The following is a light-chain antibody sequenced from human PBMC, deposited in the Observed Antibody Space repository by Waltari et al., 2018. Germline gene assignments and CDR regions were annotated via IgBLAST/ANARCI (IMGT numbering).Light chain of an antibody. CDR3: QQYHSWPPYT. V-gene: IGKV3-15*01. Sequence: CRASQNVATKVAWCQQKPGQAPRLLIYGASTRSPGAPVRFSVSGSGTEFTLTITNLQFEDSALFFCQQYHSWPPYTFGQGTKLEIK. CDR1: QNVATK. J-gene: IGKJ2*01. CDR2: GAS.